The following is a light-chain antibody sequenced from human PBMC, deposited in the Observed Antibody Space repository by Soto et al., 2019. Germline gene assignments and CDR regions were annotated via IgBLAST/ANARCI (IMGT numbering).Light chain of an antibody. J-gene: IGKJ1*01. CDR1: QTISGTS. Sequence: EIVLAQSPGIVSLSPGERATLSCRASQTISGTSLAWYQQKPGQAPRLLIYGASSRATGIPARFSGSGSGTDFTLTISSLEPEDFAVYYCQQRSNWPRTFSQGTKVDIK. V-gene: IGKV3-11*01. CDR3: QQRSNWPRT. CDR2: GAS.